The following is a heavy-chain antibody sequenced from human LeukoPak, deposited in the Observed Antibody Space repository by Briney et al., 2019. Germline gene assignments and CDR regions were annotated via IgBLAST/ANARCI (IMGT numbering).Heavy chain of an antibody. D-gene: IGHD3-22*01. Sequence: RTSETLSLTCTVYGGSFSGYYWSWIRQPPGKGLEWIGEINHSGSTNYNPSLKSRVTISVDTSKNQFSLKLSSVTAADTAVYYCARGRLYYYDSSGYGHDIWGQGTMVTVSS. CDR2: INHSGST. CDR3: ARGRLYYYDSSGYGHDI. V-gene: IGHV4-34*01. CDR1: GGSFSGYY. J-gene: IGHJ3*02.